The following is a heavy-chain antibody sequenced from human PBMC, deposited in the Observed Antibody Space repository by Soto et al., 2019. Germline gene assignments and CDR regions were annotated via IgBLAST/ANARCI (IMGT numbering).Heavy chain of an antibody. CDR3: ARGIGYCSSINCYSSRRLRFDS. J-gene: IGHJ4*02. D-gene: IGHD2-2*01. V-gene: IGHV4-34*01. CDR1: GGSFSGYY. Sequence: SETVSLTCAVYGGSFSGYYWTWIRQSPEKGLEWIGEVNHSGTTYYNPSLKTRVTISVHTPKNQFSLKMSSVTAADTAVYYCARGIGYCSSINCYSSRRLRFDSWGQGTLVTVSS. CDR2: VNHSGTT.